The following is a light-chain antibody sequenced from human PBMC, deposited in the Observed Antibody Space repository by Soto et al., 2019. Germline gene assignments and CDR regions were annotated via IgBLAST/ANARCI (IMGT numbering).Light chain of an antibody. CDR3: QQFSSYPLT. J-gene: IGKJ4*01. Sequence: EFVLPQSPGTLSLSPGERATLSCRASQTVRNNYLAWYQQNPGQAPRLLIYDASSRATGIPDRFSGGGSGTDFTLTISRLEPEDFAVYYCQQFSSYPLTVGGGTKVDIK. CDR1: QTVRNNY. V-gene: IGKV3-20*01. CDR2: DAS.